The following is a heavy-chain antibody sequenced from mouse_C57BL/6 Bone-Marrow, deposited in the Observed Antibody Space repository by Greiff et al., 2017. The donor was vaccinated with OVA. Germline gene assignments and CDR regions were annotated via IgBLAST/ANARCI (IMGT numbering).Heavy chain of an antibody. J-gene: IGHJ1*03. V-gene: IGHV1-19*01. Sequence: VQLKQSGPVLVKPGASVKMSCKASGYTFTDYYMNWVKQSHGKSLEWIGVINPYNGGTSYNQKFKGKATLTVDKSSSTAYMELNSLTSEDSAVYYCARPDLYFDVWGTGTTVTVSS. CDR2: INPYNGGT. CDR1: GYTFTDYY. CDR3: ARPDLYFDV.